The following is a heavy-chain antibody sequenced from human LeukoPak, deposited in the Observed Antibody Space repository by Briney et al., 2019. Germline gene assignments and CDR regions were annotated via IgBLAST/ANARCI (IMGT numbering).Heavy chain of an antibody. D-gene: IGHD2-2*02. CDR1: GFTFSSYA. CDR2: ISGSGGST. CDR3: AKAAATRPDCSSTSCYTGSGSYYEGYYFDY. Sequence: PGRSLRLSCAASGFTFSSYAMSWDRQAPGKGLEWVSAISGSGGSTYYADSVKGRFTISRDNSKNTLYLQMNSLRAEDTAVYYCAKAAATRPDCSSTSCYTGSGSYYEGYYFDYWGQGTLVTVSS. J-gene: IGHJ4*02. V-gene: IGHV3-23*01.